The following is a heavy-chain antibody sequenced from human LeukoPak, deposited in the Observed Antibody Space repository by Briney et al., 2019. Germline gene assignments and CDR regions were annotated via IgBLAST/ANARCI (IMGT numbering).Heavy chain of an antibody. CDR1: VFTVSSNY. V-gene: IGHV3-53*01. CDR2: IYSGGST. D-gene: IGHD1-1*01. CDR3: AKGVLQVD. Sequence: GGSLRLSCAASVFTVSSNYMMWVRQAPGKGLAGVSVIYSGGSTYYAHCVKGRFTISRDHCKNNLYIQINNLRPEDTAVYYCAKGVLQVDWGLGTLVTVSS. J-gene: IGHJ4*02.